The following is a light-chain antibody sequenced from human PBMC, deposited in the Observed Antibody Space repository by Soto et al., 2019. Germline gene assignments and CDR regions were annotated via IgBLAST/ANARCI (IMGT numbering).Light chain of an antibody. CDR1: QSVSSN. J-gene: IGKJ5*01. CDR3: QQYNNWPPIT. CDR2: GAS. Sequence: EIVMTQSPATLSVSPGERATLSCRASQSVSSNLAWYQQKPGQAPRLLIYGASTRATGIPARFSGSGSGTDFTLTIRRLEPEDFAVYYCQQYNNWPPITFGQGTRLEIK. V-gene: IGKV3-15*01.